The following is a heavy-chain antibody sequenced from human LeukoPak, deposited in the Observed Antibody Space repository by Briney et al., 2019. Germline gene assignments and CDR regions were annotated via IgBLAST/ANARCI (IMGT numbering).Heavy chain of an antibody. CDR2: TSSDGNNR. D-gene: IGHD5-24*01. Sequence: GGSLRLSCAASGFIFSSYAMHWVRQAPGKGLEWVAVTSSDGNNRYYTDSVEGRFTISRDNSKNTLYLHVTSLRHEDTALYYCAGAAGYTWYMDQWGQGTLLTVSS. V-gene: IGHV3-30*04. CDR3: AGAAGYTWYMDQ. J-gene: IGHJ4*02. CDR1: GFIFSSYA.